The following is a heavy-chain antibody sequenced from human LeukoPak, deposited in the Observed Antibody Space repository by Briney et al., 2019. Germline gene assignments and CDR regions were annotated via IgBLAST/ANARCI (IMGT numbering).Heavy chain of an antibody. V-gene: IGHV1-2*06. CDR3: ARGGSGSGYLYYFDQ. Sequence: ASVKVSCKSSGYSFSDYAMHWLRQAPGQGLEWIGRIISNSGDTSYAQKFQGRVTMTRDTSISTAYMDLSGLTFDDTAVYYCARGGSGSGYLYYFDQWGQGTLVSVSS. CDR2: IISNSGDT. D-gene: IGHD3-10*01. J-gene: IGHJ4*02. CDR1: GYSFSDYA.